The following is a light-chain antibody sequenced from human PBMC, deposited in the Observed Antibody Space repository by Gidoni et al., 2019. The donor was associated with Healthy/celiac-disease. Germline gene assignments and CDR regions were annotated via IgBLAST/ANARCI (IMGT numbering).Light chain of an antibody. CDR2: EVS. CDR3: MQSRQLPLT. Sequence: IVLTKISLSLSVNPGQPSSISCKSSQHLLYHDGKNFVYWYLQKPRQPPQLLNYEVSNRFSGVPERFGGGGSGTEFTLKIRLVEAEDVGVYYCMQSRQLPLTFAGGTKVEIK. J-gene: IGKJ4*01. V-gene: IGKV2D-29*01. CDR1: QHLLYHDGKNF.